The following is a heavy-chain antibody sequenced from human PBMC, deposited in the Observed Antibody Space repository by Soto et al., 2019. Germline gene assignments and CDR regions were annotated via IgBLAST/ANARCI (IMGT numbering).Heavy chain of an antibody. J-gene: IGHJ4*02. CDR1: GYTFTGYA. D-gene: IGHD6-19*01. V-gene: IGHV1-3*01. CDR2: INAGNGNT. Sequence: QVQLVQSGAEAKKPGASVKVSCKASGYTFTGYAMHWVRQAPGQRLEWMGWINAGNGNTKYSQKFQGRVTITRDTSASTAYMELSSLRSEDTAVYYCARSVAVAADFDYWGQGTLVTVSS. CDR3: ARSVAVAADFDY.